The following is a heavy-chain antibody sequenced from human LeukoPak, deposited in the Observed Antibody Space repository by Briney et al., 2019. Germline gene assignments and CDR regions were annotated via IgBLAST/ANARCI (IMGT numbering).Heavy chain of an antibody. CDR2: IIGSGGST. J-gene: IGHJ6*03. V-gene: IGHV3-23*01. CDR3: AKDHGSVTTLGGFYYYYYMDV. Sequence: GGCLRLSYAASGFTFSSYAMSWVRQAPGKGLEWVSAIIGSGGSTYYADSVKGRFTISRDNSKNTLYLQMNSLRAEDTAVYYCAKDHGSVTTLGGFYYYYYMDVWGKGTTVTASS. CDR1: GFTFSSYA. D-gene: IGHD4-17*01.